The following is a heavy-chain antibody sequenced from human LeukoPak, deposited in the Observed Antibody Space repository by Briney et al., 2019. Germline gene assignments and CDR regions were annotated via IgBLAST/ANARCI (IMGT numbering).Heavy chain of an antibody. V-gene: IGHV4-39*07. CDR1: AHSIRRSSYY. Sequence: SETLALTSTVSAHSIRRSSYYWGWIRQPPGKGLAWIGSIYCSGSTYYNPSLRSRVTISADTSKNHFSLKLSSVAAADTAVYYCARSGSGYLRYYFDVWGKGTLVTVSS. CDR3: ARSGSGYLRYYFDV. CDR2: IYCSGST. D-gene: IGHD5-12*01. J-gene: IGHJ4*02.